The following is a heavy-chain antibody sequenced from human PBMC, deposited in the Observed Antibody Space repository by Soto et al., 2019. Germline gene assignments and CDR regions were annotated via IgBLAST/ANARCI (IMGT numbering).Heavy chain of an antibody. CDR1: GGSISSGGYS. Sequence: SETLSLTCAVSGGSISSGGYSWSWIRQPPGKGLEWIGYMYNTGSTVYNPSFKSRVTISVDTSKNQFSLKLSSVTAADTAVYYCARDRGAHMVRGVEYYFDYWGQGTLVTVSS. J-gene: IGHJ4*02. D-gene: IGHD3-10*01. CDR3: ARDRGAHMVRGVEYYFDY. V-gene: IGHV4-61*08. CDR2: MYNTGST.